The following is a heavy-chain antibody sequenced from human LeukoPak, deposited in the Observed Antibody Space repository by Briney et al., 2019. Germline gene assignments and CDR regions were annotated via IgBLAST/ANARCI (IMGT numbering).Heavy chain of an antibody. CDR1: GYTFTDSY. D-gene: IGHD2-21*02. CDR2: MNPNFYDLNRGGT. CDR3: VRVASRCYSGSCCFDL. Sequence: ASVKVSCKASGYTFTDSYIHCVRQAPVHGLEWMGWMNPNFYDLNRGGTYYAQKFQGRVIMTRDTSITTAYMELRSLSPDDTAVYYCVRVASRCYSGSCCFDLWGQGSLVIVSS. J-gene: IGHJ5*02. V-gene: IGHV1-2*02.